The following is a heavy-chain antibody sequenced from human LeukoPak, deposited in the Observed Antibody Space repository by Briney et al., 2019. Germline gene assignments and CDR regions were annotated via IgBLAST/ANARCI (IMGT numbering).Heavy chain of an antibody. CDR1: GGSISSSSYY. D-gene: IGHD2-15*01. J-gene: IGHJ4*02. CDR2: VYYTGST. Sequence: SGTLSLTCTVSGGSISSSSYYWTWIRQPPGKGLEWIGSVYYTGSTYYNPSLKSRVTISVDTSNKYFSLKLSSVTAADTAVYYCARTVVAATPSLDYWGQGTLVTVSS. CDR3: ARTVVAATPSLDY. V-gene: IGHV4-39*02.